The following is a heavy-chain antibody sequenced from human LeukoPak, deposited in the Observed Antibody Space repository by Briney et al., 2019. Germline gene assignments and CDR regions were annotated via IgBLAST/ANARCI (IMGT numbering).Heavy chain of an antibody. J-gene: IGHJ4*02. D-gene: IGHD6-19*01. CDR1: GGTFINYA. CDR3: ARVEGSGWYDY. V-gene: IGHV1-69*13. Sequence: GASVTVSFKASGGTFINYAISGVRQAPGQGLEWMGGIILSCGTGNYAQKFQGRVTITADESTSTAYMELSSLRSEDTAVYYCARVEGSGWYDYWGQGTLVTVSS. CDR2: IILSCGTG.